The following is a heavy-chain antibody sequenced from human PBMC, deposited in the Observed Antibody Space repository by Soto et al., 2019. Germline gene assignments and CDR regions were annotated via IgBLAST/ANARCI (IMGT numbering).Heavy chain of an antibody. Sequence: ASVKVSCKASGYTFTSYDINWVRQATGQGLEWMGWMNPNSGNTGYAQKFQGRVTMTRNTSISTAYMELSSLRSEDTAVYYCARGDITIFGVVMYYYYYMDVWGKGTTVTV. V-gene: IGHV1-8*01. J-gene: IGHJ6*03. CDR3: ARGDITIFGVVMYYYYYMDV. D-gene: IGHD3-3*01. CDR2: MNPNSGNT. CDR1: GYTFTSYD.